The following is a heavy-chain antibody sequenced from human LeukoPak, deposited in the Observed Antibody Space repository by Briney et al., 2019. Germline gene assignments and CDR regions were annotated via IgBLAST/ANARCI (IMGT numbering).Heavy chain of an antibody. V-gene: IGHV4-61*02. D-gene: IGHD3-22*01. J-gene: IGHJ5*02. CDR2: IYTSGST. CDR1: GGSISSGSYY. Sequence: ASQTLSLTCTVSGGSISSGSYYWSWIRQPAGKGLEWIGRIYTSGSTNYNPSLKSRVTLSVDTSKNQFSLKLSSVTAADTAVYYCARVATYYYDSSGYYTFDPWGQGTLVTVSS. CDR3: ARVATYYYDSSGYYTFDP.